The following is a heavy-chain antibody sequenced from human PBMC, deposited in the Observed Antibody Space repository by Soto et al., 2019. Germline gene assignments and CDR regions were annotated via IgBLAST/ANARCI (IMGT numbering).Heavy chain of an antibody. D-gene: IGHD2-15*01. CDR3: ARRRYCSGGSCYLYYNMDV. Sequence: PGESLNISCKGSGFSFTTYWIAWVRPLPGKGLEWMGFIYPGDSDTRYSPSFQGQVTISVDKSISTAYLQWSSLKASDTAMYYCARRRYCSGGSCYLYYNMDVWGQGTTVTVSS. V-gene: IGHV5-51*01. CDR1: GFSFTTYW. J-gene: IGHJ6*02. CDR2: IYPGDSDT.